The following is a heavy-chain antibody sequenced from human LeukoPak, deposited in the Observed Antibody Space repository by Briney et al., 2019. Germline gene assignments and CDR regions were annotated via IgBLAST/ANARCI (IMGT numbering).Heavy chain of an antibody. D-gene: IGHD4-23*01. J-gene: IGHJ4*02. V-gene: IGHV3-53*04. CDR1: GFTVSSNY. CDR3: ARGRGNPYYFDY. CDR2: IYSGGIT. Sequence: GGSLRLSCAASGFTVSSNYMSWVRQAPGKGLEWVSVIYSGGITYSADSVKARFTISRHNSKTTLYLQMNSLRAEDTAAYYCARGRGNPYYFDYWGQGTLVTVSS.